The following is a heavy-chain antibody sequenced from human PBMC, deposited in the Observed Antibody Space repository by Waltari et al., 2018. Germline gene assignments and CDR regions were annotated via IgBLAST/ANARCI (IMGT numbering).Heavy chain of an antibody. D-gene: IGHD5-12*01. J-gene: IGHJ3*01. V-gene: IGHV4-39*01. CDR2: ISYTGAT. CDR3: ATYIGASIGTAAFDV. CDR1: GGSITTNRHY. Sequence: QLQLQESGPGLVMPSETLSLTCGVSGGSITTNRHYWAWIRQAPGQGLEWVGTISYTGATYTGPSLTSRVTMSRDTSKNQLSLKLGSVTAADTAVYYCATYIGASIGTAAFDVWGRGTMVIVSS.